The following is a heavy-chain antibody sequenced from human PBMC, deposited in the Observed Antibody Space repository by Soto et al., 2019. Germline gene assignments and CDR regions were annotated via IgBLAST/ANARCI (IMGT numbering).Heavy chain of an antibody. CDR3: ARDSGRRGRGYSYGYWDY. CDR2: IYYSGST. Sequence: SETLSLTCTVSGGSISSGGYYWSWIRQHPGKGLEWIGYIYYSGSTYYNPSLKSRVTISVDTSKNQFSLKLSSVTAADTAVYYCARDSGRRGRGYSYGYWDYWGQGTLVTVSS. V-gene: IGHV4-31*03. J-gene: IGHJ4*02. CDR1: GGSISSGGYY. D-gene: IGHD5-18*01.